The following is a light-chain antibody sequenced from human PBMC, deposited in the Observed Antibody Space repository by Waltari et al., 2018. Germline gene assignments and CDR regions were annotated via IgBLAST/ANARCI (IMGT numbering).Light chain of an antibody. Sequence: DIQMTQSPSSLSASVGDRVTITCRASQSISSYLNWYQQKPGKAPKLLIYAASSLQSGVPSRLSGSGSGTDFTLTISSLQPEDFATYYCQQSYSTPHFGGGTKVEIK. V-gene: IGKV1-39*01. CDR2: AAS. CDR3: QQSYSTPH. J-gene: IGKJ4*01. CDR1: QSISSY.